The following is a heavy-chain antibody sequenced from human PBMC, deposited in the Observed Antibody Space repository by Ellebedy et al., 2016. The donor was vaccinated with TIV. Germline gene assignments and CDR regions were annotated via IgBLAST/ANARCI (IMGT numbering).Heavy chain of an antibody. J-gene: IGHJ4*02. Sequence: SETLSLXCAVSGGSISSGGYSWSWIRQPPGKGLEWIGYIYHSGSTYYNPSLKSRVTISVDKSKNQFSLKLSSVTAADTAVYYCARSGMVRGVDYWGQGTLVTVSS. V-gene: IGHV4-30-2*01. CDR3: ARSGMVRGVDY. CDR2: IYHSGST. CDR1: GGSISSGGYS. D-gene: IGHD3-10*01.